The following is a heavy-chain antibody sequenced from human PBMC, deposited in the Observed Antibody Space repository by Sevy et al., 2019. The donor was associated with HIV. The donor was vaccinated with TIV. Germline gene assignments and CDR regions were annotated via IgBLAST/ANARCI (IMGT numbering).Heavy chain of an antibody. CDR3: VAANSWGVH. Sequence: GGSLRLSCATSGFTFSSYWFHWVRQAPGKGLEWVTGVNSEGSNTNYADSVKGRFTISRDCAKDTLCLQMIALRAEDAAVYFCVAANSWGVHGGQGTLVTVSS. V-gene: IGHV3-74*01. CDR2: VNSEGSNT. D-gene: IGHD3-10*01. CDR1: GFTFSSYW. J-gene: IGHJ4*02.